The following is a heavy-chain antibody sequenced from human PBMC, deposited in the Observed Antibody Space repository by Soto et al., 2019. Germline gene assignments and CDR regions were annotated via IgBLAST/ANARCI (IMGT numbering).Heavy chain of an antibody. J-gene: IGHJ5*02. V-gene: IGHV4-59*01. CDR2: IFYSGST. CDR3: AKDSGYNYGYFRWFDP. CDR1: GGSITTYY. Sequence: SETLSLTCTVSGGSITTYYWSWIRQPPGRGLEWIGHIFYSGSTNYNPALKSRVTISVDTSKSQFSLKLSSVTAADTAVYYCAKDSGYNYGYFRWFDPWGQGTLVTVSS. D-gene: IGHD5-18*01.